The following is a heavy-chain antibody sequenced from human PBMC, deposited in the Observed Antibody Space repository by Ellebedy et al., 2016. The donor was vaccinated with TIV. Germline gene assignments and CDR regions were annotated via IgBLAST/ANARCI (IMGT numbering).Heavy chain of an antibody. CDR1: VESFSGFY. CDR2: INDSGST. CDR3: AKSLHYSTSSFFDF. D-gene: IGHD6-6*01. V-gene: IGHV4-34*01. J-gene: IGHJ4*01. Sequence: SETLFLTXAVYVESFSGFYWNWIRQPPGSGLEWVGEINDSGSTKYNPSLKSRVTISADKTKNQFSLKLTSVTAADTAVYYCAKSLHYSTSSFFDFWGQGTRVTVSS.